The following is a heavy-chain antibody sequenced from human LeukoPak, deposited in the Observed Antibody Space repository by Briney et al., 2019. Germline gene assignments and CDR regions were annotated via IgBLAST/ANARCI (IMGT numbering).Heavy chain of an antibody. CDR3: ARPGWTGDDY. CDR1: GDSFSYFY. V-gene: IGHV4-39*01. Sequence: PSETLSLTCTVSGDSFSYFYWGWIRQPPGKGLEWIGSVYYSGTTYYNPSLKSRVTISVDTSKNQFSLKLSSVTAADTAVYYCARPGWTGDDYWGQGTLVTVSS. D-gene: IGHD6-19*01. CDR2: VYYSGTT. J-gene: IGHJ4*02.